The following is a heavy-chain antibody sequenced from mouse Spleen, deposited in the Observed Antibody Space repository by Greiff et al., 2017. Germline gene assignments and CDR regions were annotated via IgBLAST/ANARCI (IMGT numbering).Heavy chain of an antibody. CDR2: IYPGDGDT. V-gene: IGHV1-80*01. CDR3: ASTVVGDWYFDV. J-gene: IGHJ1*01. CDR1: GYAFSSYW. Sequence: VKLQESGAELVRPGSSVKISCKASGYAFSSYWMNWVKQRPGQGLEWIGQIYPGDGDTNYNGKFKGKATLTADKSSSTAYMQLSSLTSEDSAVYFCASTVVGDWYFDVWGAGTTVTVSS. D-gene: IGHD1-1*01.